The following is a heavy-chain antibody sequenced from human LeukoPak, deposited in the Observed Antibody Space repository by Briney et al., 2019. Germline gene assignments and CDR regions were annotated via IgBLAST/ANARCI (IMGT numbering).Heavy chain of an antibody. J-gene: IGHJ4*02. Sequence: GGSLRLSCAASGFTFSSYWMHWVRQAPGKGLVLVSRINSDGSSTSYADSVKGRFTISRDNAKNTLYLQMNSLRAEDTAVYYCACIAVAGTGSDYWGQGTPVTVSS. CDR1: GFTFSSYW. CDR3: ACIAVAGTGSDY. D-gene: IGHD6-19*01. CDR2: INSDGSST. V-gene: IGHV3-74*01.